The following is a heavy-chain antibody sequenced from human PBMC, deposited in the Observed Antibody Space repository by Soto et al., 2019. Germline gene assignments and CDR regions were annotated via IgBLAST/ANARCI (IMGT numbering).Heavy chain of an antibody. CDR3: ARRREFYYYYGMDV. V-gene: IGHV1-2*02. Sequence: ASVKVSCKASGYTFTGYYMHWVRQAPGQGLEWMEWISGGTNYAQKFQGRVTMTRDTSISTAYMELSRLRSDDTAVYYCARRREFYYYYGMDVWGQGTTVTVSS. CDR2: ISGGT. J-gene: IGHJ6*02. CDR1: GYTFTGYY.